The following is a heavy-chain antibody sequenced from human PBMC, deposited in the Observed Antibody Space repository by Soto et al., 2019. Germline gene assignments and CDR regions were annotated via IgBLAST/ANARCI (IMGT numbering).Heavy chain of an antibody. CDR2: IRSKANSYAT. D-gene: IGHD3-10*01. CDR1: GFTFSGSA. J-gene: IGHJ3*02. Sequence: EVQLVESGGGLVQPGGSLKLSCAASGFTFSGSAMHWVRQPSGKGLEWVGRIRSKANSYATAYAASVKGRFTISRDDSKNTAYLQMNSLKTEDTAVYYCTRPDSVGGITMDAFDIWGQGTMVTVSS. V-gene: IGHV3-73*01. CDR3: TRPDSVGGITMDAFDI.